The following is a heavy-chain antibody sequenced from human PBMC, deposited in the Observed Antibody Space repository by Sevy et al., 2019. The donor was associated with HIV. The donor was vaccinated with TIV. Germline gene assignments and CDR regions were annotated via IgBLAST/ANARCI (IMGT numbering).Heavy chain of an antibody. CDR1: GFIFSNYG. V-gene: IGHV3-30*18. CDR2: ISFDGSNK. Sequence: GGSLRLSCAASGFIFSNYGMEWVRQAPGKGLEWVAVISFDGSNKYYADSVKGRFTISRDNSKNTVYLQMNSLRTEDMALYYCAKLGEWLFMPNYYYGMDVWGQGTTVTVSS. D-gene: IGHD3-3*01. CDR3: AKLGEWLFMPNYYYGMDV. J-gene: IGHJ6*02.